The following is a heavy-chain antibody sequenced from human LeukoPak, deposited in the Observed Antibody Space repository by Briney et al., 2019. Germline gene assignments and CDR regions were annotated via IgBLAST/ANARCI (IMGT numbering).Heavy chain of an antibody. CDR1: GGTFSSYA. D-gene: IGHD3-9*01. V-gene: IGHV1-46*01. CDR3: ARAGSHYDILTGYLSFDY. J-gene: IGHJ4*02. CDR2: INPSGGST. Sequence: ASVKVSCKASGGTFSSYAISWVRQAPGQGLEWMGIINPSGGSTSYAQKFQGRVTMTRDTSTSTVYMELSSLRSEDTAVYYCARAGSHYDILTGYLSFDYWGQGTLVTVSS.